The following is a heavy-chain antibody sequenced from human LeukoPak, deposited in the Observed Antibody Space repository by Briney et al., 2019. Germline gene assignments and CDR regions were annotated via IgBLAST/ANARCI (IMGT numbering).Heavy chain of an antibody. Sequence: GGSLRLSCAASGFTFSSYEMNWVRQAPGKGLEWVAVISYDGSNKYYADSVKGRFTISRDNSKNTLYLQMNSLRVEDTAVYYCAREFRGSNNFDYWGQGTLVTVSS. CDR2: ISYDGSNK. D-gene: IGHD3-10*01. CDR3: AREFRGSNNFDY. CDR1: GFTFSSYE. J-gene: IGHJ4*02. V-gene: IGHV3-30*03.